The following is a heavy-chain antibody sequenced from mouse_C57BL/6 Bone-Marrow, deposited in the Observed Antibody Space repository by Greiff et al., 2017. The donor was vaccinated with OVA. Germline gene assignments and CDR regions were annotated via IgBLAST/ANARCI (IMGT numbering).Heavy chain of an antibody. Sequence: EVQGVESGAGLVKPGGSLKLSCAASGFTFSSYAMSWVRQTPEKRLEWVAYISSGGDYIYYADTVKGRFTISRDNARNTLYLQMSSLKSEDTAMYYCTPITTVVDYAMDYWGQGTSVTVSS. CDR3: TPITTVVDYAMDY. CDR2: ISSGGDYI. J-gene: IGHJ4*01. V-gene: IGHV5-9-1*02. CDR1: GFTFSSYA. D-gene: IGHD1-1*01.